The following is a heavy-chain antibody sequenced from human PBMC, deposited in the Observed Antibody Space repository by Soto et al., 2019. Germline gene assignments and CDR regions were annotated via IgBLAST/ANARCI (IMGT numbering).Heavy chain of an antibody. CDR1: GYTFTSYG. D-gene: IGHD1-1*01. J-gene: IGHJ6*02. CDR3: ASPSELLSDWNYGMDV. CDR2: ISAYNGNT. Sequence: ASVKVSCKASGYTFTSYGISWVRQAPGQGLEWMGWISAYNGNTNYAQKLQGRVTMTTDTSTSTAYMELRSLRSDDTAVYYCASPSELLSDWNYGMDVWGQGTTVTVSS. V-gene: IGHV1-18*01.